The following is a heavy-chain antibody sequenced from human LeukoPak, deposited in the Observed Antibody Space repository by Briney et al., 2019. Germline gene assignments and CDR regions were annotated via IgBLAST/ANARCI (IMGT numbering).Heavy chain of an antibody. J-gene: IGHJ4*02. D-gene: IGHD4-17*01. CDR2: IYSGGST. Sequence: GGSLRLSCAASGFTVSSNYMSWVRQAPGKGLEWVSVIYSGGSTYYADSVKGRFTISRDNSKNTLYLQMNSLRAEDTAVYYCARGYGDYQAMFDYWGQGTLVTVSS. V-gene: IGHV3-53*01. CDR1: GFTVSSNY. CDR3: ARGYGDYQAMFDY.